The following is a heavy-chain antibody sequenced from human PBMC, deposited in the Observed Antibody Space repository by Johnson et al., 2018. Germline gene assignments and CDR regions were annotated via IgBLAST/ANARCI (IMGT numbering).Heavy chain of an antibody. CDR2: ISSSSSTI. CDR1: GFTFSSYG. V-gene: IGHV3-48*02. Sequence: VQLVQSGGGVVQPGGSLRLSCAASGFTFSSYGMHWVRQAPGKGLEWVSYISSSSSTIYYADSVQGRFTISRDNAKNSLYLQMNSLRDEDTAVYYCARDCSSTSCYTDYYYYYGMDVWGQGTTVTVSS. J-gene: IGHJ6*02. CDR3: ARDCSSTSCYTDYYYYYGMDV. D-gene: IGHD2-2*02.